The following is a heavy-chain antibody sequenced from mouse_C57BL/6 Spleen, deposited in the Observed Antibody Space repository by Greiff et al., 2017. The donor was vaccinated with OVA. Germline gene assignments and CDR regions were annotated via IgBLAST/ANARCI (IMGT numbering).Heavy chain of an antibody. CDR1: GYSITSGYY. Sequence: VQLQQSGPGLVKPSQSLSLTCSVTGYSITSGYYWNWIRQFPGNKLEWMGYISYDGSNNYNPSLKNRISITRDTSKNQFFLKLNSVTTEDTATYYCASYDYGGRFDYWGQGTTLTVSS. CDR3: ASYDYGGRFDY. CDR2: ISYDGSN. D-gene: IGHD2-4*01. V-gene: IGHV3-6*01. J-gene: IGHJ2*01.